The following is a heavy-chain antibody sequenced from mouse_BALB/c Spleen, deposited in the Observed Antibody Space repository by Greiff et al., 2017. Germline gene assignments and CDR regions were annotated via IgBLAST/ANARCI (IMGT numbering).Heavy chain of an antibody. CDR2: IDPETGGT. CDR1: GYTFTDYE. J-gene: IGHJ2*01. CDR3: TRGGYY. Sequence: QVQLQQSGAELVRPGASVTLSCKASGYTFTDYEMYWVKQTPVHGLEWIGAIDPETGGTAYNQKFKGKATLTADKSSSTAYMELRSLTSEDSAVYYCTRGGYYWGQGTTLTVSS. V-gene: IGHV1-15*01.